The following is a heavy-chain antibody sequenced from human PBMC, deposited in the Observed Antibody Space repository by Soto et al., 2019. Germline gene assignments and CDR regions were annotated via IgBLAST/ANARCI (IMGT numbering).Heavy chain of an antibody. CDR2: IYYSGST. CDR1: GGSISSGGYY. J-gene: IGHJ3*02. CDR3: ARESPLLDAFDI. V-gene: IGHV4-31*03. Sequence: SETLSLTCTVSGGSISSGGYYWSWIRQHPGKGLEWIGYIYYSGSTYYNPSLKSRVTISVDTSKNQISLKLSSVTAADTAVYYCARESPLLDAFDIWGQGTMVTVSS.